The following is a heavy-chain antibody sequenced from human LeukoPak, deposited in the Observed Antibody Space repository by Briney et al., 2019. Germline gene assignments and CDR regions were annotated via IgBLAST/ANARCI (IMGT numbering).Heavy chain of an antibody. Sequence: SSETLSLTCTVSGGSISSGSYYRSWIRQPPGKGLEWIGYIYYSGSTNYNPSLKSRVTISVDTSKNQFSLKLSSVTAADTAVYYCARGGDTAMVPHHYYYYYYMDVWGKGTTVTVSS. J-gene: IGHJ6*03. CDR3: ARGGDTAMVPHHYYYYYYMDV. CDR1: GGSISSGSYY. D-gene: IGHD5-18*01. V-gene: IGHV4-61*01. CDR2: IYYSGST.